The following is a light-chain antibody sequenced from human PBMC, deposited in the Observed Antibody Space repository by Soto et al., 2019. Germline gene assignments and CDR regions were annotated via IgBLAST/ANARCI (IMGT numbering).Light chain of an antibody. J-gene: IGKJ5*01. CDR1: QSVSRGY. Sequence: EIVLTQSPSTLSLSPGEGATLSCRASQSVSRGYLAWYQQKPGQAPRLLIRDTSTRAAGIPARFSGSGSGTDFTLTISRVEPEDFAVYYCQQHGGPPLTFGQGTRLEIK. CDR3: QQHGGPPLT. V-gene: IGKV3-20*01. CDR2: DTS.